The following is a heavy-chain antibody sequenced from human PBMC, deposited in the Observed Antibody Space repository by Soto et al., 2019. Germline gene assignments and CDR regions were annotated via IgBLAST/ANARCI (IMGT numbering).Heavy chain of an antibody. J-gene: IGHJ4*02. D-gene: IGHD3-9*01. V-gene: IGHV1-18*01. CDR1: GYTFTSYG. Sequence: QVQLVQSGAEVKKPGASVKVSCKASGYTFTSYGISWVRQAPGQGLEWMGWISAYNGNTNYAQKLQGRVTMTKDTSTRTAYMELRRLRYDDTAVYYCARYREDILTGYYQLDYWGQGTLVTVSS. CDR2: ISAYNGNT. CDR3: ARYREDILTGYYQLDY.